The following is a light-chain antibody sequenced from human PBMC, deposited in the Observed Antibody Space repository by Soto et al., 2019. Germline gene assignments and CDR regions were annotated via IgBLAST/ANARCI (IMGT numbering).Light chain of an antibody. J-gene: IGLJ3*02. Sequence: QSVLTQPPSASGIPGQRVTISCSGSSSSIGSNAVNWYQQLPGTAPKLLIYSNNQRPSGVPDRFSGSKSGTSASLAISGLQSEDEADYYCAAWDDSLNGVVFGGGTKLTVL. CDR3: AAWDDSLNGVV. CDR2: SNN. CDR1: SSSIGSNA. V-gene: IGLV1-44*01.